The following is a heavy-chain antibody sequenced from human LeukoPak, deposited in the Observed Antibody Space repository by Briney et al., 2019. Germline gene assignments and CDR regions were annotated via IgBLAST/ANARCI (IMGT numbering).Heavy chain of an antibody. CDR3: ARDTAHCSSTSCYGKNYYYGMDV. V-gene: IGHV4-4*07. D-gene: IGHD2-2*01. J-gene: IGHJ6*02. CDR2: IYTSGST. Sequence: SETLSLTYTVSGGSISSYYWSWIRQPAGKGLEWIGRIYTSGSTNYNPSLKSRVTMSVDTSKNQFSLKLSSVTAADTAVYYCARDTAHCSSTSCYGKNYYYGMDVWGQGTTVTVSS. CDR1: GGSISSYY.